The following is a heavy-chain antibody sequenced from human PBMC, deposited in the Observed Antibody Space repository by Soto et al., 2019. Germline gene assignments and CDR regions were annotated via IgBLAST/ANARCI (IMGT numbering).Heavy chain of an antibody. J-gene: IGHJ4*02. CDR2: IFWDDDK. V-gene: IGHV2-5*02. Sequence: SGPTLVNPTQTLTLTCTFSGFSLSRSGVGVGWIRQPPGKALEWLALIFWDDDKRYSPSLKSRLTITKDTSKNQVVLSVTNMDPVDTGTYYCAHMWYSALSLTFDYCRQLTLFTVSS. CDR1: GFSLSRSGVG. CDR3: AHMWYSALSLTFDY. D-gene: IGHD6-13*01.